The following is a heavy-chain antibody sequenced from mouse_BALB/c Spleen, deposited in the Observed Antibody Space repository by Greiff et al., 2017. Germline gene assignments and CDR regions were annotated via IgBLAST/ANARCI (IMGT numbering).Heavy chain of an antibody. CDR2: ISNGGGST. J-gene: IGHJ3*01. CDR3: ARHDDYDGAWFAY. Sequence: EVQGVESGGGLVQPGGSLKLSCAASGFTFSSYTMSWVRQTPEKRLEWVAYISNGGGSTYYPDTVKGRFTISRDNAKNTLYLQMSSLKSEDTAMYYCARHDDYDGAWFAYWGQGTLVTVPA. D-gene: IGHD2-4*01. CDR1: GFTFSSYT. V-gene: IGHV5-12-2*01.